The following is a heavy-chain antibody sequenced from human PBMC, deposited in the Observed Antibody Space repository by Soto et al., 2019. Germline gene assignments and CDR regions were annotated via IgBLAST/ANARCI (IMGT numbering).Heavy chain of an antibody. D-gene: IGHD3-9*01. CDR1: GFTFSSYA. Sequence: GGSLRLSCAASGFTFSSYAMSWVRQAPGKGLEWVSTIRGSGTNTYYADSVKGRFTISRDNSKNTLYLQMNSLRAEDRALYYCVRPVSYDILTGYHDYWGQGTLVTVSS. CDR3: VRPVSYDILTGYHDY. CDR2: IRGSGTNT. V-gene: IGHV3-23*01. J-gene: IGHJ4*02.